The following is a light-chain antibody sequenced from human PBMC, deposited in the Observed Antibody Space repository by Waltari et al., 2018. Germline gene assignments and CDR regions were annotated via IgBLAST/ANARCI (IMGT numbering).Light chain of an antibody. CDR3: MQGLQTPDT. CDR2: YGF. V-gene: IGKV2-28*01. J-gene: IGKJ2*01. CDR1: KSLLSSNGKTY. Sequence: DIAITQTPLSLPVTLGGTASIPCRSRKSLLSSNGKTYLNWYLQKPGHSPRLLIDYGFNRASGVPDRFSGSGSGTDFTLKSTRVEAEDVGIYYCMQGLQTPDTFGQGTKLEIK.